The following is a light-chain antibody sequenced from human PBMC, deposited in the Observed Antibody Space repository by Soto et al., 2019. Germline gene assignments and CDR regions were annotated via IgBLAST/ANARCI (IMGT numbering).Light chain of an antibody. Sequence: QSALTQPASVSGFPGQSITISCTGTSSEIGGYDYVSWYQQHPGKAPKLIIYDVSGRPSGVSNRFSGSKSANTASLTISGLQAEDEADYHCSSYTSTSAPYVFGTGTKVTVL. CDR3: SSYTSTSAPYV. CDR2: DVS. J-gene: IGLJ1*01. V-gene: IGLV2-14*03. CDR1: SSEIGGYDY.